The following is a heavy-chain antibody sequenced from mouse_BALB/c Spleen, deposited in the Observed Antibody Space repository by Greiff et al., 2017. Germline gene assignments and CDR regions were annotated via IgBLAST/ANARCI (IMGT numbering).Heavy chain of an antibody. CDR2: IYPGSGST. CDR1: GYNFTSYW. J-gene: IGHJ3*01. CDR3: ARGRSGSWAY. D-gene: IGHD3-1*01. V-gene: IGHV1-55*01. Sequence: QVQLQQPGAELVKPGTSVKLSCKASGYNFTSYWINWVKLRPGQGLEWIGDIYPGSGSTNYNEKFKSKATLTVDTSSSTAYMQLSSLASEDSALYYCARGRSGSWAYWGQGTLVTVSA.